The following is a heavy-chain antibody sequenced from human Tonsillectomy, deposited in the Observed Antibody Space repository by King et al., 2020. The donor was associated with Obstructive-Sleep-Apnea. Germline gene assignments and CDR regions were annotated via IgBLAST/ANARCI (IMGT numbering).Heavy chain of an antibody. CDR2: ISSGISTI. Sequence: QLQESGGDLVQPGGSLRLSCAASGFTFSSYSMNWVRQAPGKGLEWVSYISSGISTIYYADSVKGRFTISRDNANNSLYLQMNSLRAEDKAVYYCARERLVAAGRIDYWGQGTLVTVSS. CDR1: GFTFSSYS. J-gene: IGHJ4*02. D-gene: IGHD6-13*01. CDR3: ARERLVAAGRIDY. V-gene: IGHV3-48*04.